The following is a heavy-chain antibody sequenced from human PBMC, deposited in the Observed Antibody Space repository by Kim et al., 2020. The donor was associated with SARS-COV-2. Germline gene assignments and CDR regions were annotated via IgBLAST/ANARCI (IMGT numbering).Heavy chain of an antibody. D-gene: IGHD3-9*01. J-gene: IGHJ4*02. CDR2: ISYDGSNK. Sequence: GGSLRLSCAASGFTFSSYAMHWVRQAPGKGLEWVAVISYDGSNKYYADSVKGRFTISRDNSKNTLYLQMNSLRAEDTAVYYCARDIRYFDWSAAYWGQGTLVTVSS. CDR1: GFTFSSYA. V-gene: IGHV3-30*04. CDR3: ARDIRYFDWSAAY.